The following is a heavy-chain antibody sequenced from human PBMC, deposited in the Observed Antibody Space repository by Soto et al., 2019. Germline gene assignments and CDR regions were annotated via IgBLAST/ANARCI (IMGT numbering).Heavy chain of an antibody. Sequence: QITLKESGPTLVKPTQTLTLTCTFSGFSLNSNGVGVAWIRQSPGKALEWLAVIFWDDDQRYSPSLEGRLTINKDTSKNRVVLTLANVGPVDAGTYFCAHSRMHIHYFYNGMDVWGQGTTVTVS. V-gene: IGHV2-5*02. CDR1: GFSLNSNGVG. CDR2: IFWDDDQ. CDR3: AHSRMHIHYFYNGMDV. J-gene: IGHJ6*02.